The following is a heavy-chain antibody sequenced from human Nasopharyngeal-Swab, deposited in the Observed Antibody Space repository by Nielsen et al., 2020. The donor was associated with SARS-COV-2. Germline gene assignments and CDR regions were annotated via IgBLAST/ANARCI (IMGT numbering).Heavy chain of an antibody. CDR3: ARVPGYYYYYMDV. V-gene: IGHV4-34*01. CDR1: GGSFSGYY. Sequence: SQTLSLTCAVYGGSFSGYYWSWIRPPPGKGLEWIGEINHSGSTNYNPSLKSRVTISVDTSKNQFSLKLSSVTAADTAVYYCARVPGYYYYYMDVWGKGTTVTVSS. CDR2: INHSGST. J-gene: IGHJ6*03.